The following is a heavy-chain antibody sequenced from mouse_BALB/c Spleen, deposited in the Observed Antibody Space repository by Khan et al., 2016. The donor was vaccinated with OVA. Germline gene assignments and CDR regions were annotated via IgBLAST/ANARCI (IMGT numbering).Heavy chain of an antibody. V-gene: IGHV3-2*02. CDR2: IGYSGST. D-gene: IGHD1-1*01. Sequence: EVQLQESGPGLLKPSQSLSLTCTVTGYSITSDYAWNWIRQFPGNKLDWMAYIGYSGSTNYNPSLRSQTSITRDTSKNQFFLQLNSLSSEDTATYYCASESLFLRYPDYCDYWGQGTTLTVSS. J-gene: IGHJ2*01. CDR3: ASESLFLRYPDYCDY. CDR1: GYSITSDYA.